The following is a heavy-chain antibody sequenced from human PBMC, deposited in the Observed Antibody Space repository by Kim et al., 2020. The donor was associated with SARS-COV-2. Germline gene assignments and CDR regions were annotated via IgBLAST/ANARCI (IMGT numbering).Heavy chain of an antibody. CDR3: ARDRWYYDILTGYYDY. J-gene: IGHJ4*02. D-gene: IGHD3-9*01. V-gene: IGHV1-69*13. CDR2: IIPIFGTA. CDR1: GGTFSSYA. Sequence: SVKVSCKASGGTFSSYAISWVRQAPGQGLEWMGWIIPIFGTANYAQKFQGRVTITADESTSTAYMELSSLRSEDTAVYYCARDRWYYDILTGYYDYWGQGTLVTVSS.